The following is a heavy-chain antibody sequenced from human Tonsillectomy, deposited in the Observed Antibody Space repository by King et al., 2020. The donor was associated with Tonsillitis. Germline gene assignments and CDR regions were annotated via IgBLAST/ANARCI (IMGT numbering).Heavy chain of an antibody. V-gene: IGHV3-23*04. CDR2: ISGSGSST. CDR3: AIDRDFWSPHGMDV. J-gene: IGHJ6*02. Sequence: VQLVESGGGLIQPGGSLRLSCAASGFTFSSYAMSWVRQAPGKGLEWVSGISGSGSSTYYADSVKGRFAISRDNSKTTLYLQMNSLRAEDTAVYYCAIDRDFWSPHGMDVWGQGTTVTVSS. D-gene: IGHD3-3*01. CDR1: GFTFSSYA.